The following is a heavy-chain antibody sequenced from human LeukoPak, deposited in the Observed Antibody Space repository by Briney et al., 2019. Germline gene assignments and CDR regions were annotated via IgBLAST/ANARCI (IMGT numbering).Heavy chain of an antibody. D-gene: IGHD4-17*01. J-gene: IGHJ5*02. CDR1: GYTFTSYF. CDR2: ISAYNGNT. CDR3: AREPDDYGDYGGWFDP. Sequence: ASVKVSCKASGYTFTSYFMHWVRQAPGQGLEWMGWISAYNGNTNYAQKLQGRVTMTTDTSTSTAYMELRSLRSDDTAVYYCAREPDDYGDYGGWFDPWGQGTLVTVSS. V-gene: IGHV1-18*04.